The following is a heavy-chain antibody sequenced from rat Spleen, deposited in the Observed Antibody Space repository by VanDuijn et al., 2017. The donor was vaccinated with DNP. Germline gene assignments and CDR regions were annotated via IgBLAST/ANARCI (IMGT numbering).Heavy chain of an antibody. CDR1: GFTFGDYN. J-gene: IGHJ2*01. CDR3: ARPDY. CDR2: ISYGGTDS. Sequence: EVQLVESGGGLVQPGRSLKLSCAASGFTFGDYNMAWVRQAPKKGLEWVATISYGGTDSYYRDSVRGRFTISRDNAKGTLYLQMDSLRSEDTATYYCARPDYWGQGVMVTVSS. V-gene: IGHV5-7*01.